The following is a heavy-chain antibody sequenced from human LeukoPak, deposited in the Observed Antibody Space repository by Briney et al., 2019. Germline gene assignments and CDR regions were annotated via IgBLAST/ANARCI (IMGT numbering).Heavy chain of an antibody. CDR1: GGTFSSYA. CDR3: ASGGSGSSYWYFDL. J-gene: IGHJ2*01. D-gene: IGHD2-15*01. V-gene: IGHV1-69*05. CDR2: IIPIFGTA. Sequence: SVKVSCKASGGTFSSYAISWVRQAPGQGLEWMGGIIPIFGTANYAQKFQGRVTITTDESTSTAYMELSSLRSEDTAVYYCASGGSGSSYWYFDLWGRGTLVTVSS.